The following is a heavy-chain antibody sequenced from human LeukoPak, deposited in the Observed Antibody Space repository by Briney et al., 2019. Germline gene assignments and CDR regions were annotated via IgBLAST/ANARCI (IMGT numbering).Heavy chain of an antibody. CDR1: GFNFSSYI. D-gene: IGHD2-2*01. Sequence: GEPVRLSSAASGFNFSSYITKSVRQAPRKGLESISYISNRDSSRYYAATVKGRLTISRVNAKKSLYLQMNSPRAEDTAVYYCARDYLVLPTAMWWFDPRGQETLVTVSS. V-gene: IGHV3-21*01. CDR2: ISNRDSSR. J-gene: IGHJ5*02. CDR3: ARDYLVLPTAMWWFDP.